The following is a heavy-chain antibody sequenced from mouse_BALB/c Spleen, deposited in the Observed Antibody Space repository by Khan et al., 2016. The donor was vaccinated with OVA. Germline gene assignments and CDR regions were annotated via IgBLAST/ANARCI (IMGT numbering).Heavy chain of an antibody. CDR1: GYTFTDYI. J-gene: IGHJ3*01. CDR2: IYPDNGDT. Sequence: VQLKESGPELVKPGASVKISCRSSGYTFTDYIMDWVMQSHGKSLEWIGYIYPDNGDTGYNQKFKTKATLTVDISSSTAYMELRSLTSVDAAVYYCVRSGYGSFAYWGQGALVTVSA. D-gene: IGHD1-2*01. V-gene: IGHV1S29*02. CDR3: VRSGYGSFAY.